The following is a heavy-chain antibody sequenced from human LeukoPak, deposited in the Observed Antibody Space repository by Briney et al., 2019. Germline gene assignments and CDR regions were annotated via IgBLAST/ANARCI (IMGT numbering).Heavy chain of an antibody. J-gene: IGHJ4*02. CDR1: GGSISSGDYY. Sequence: SETLSLTCTVSGGSISSGDYYWSWIRQHPGKGLEWIGYIYYTGSTFYNPSLKSRVIISVDTSKNQFSLKLSSVTAADTAVYYCARHQELGDVLTGFSPFDHWGQGTLVTVSS. CDR3: ARHQELGDVLTGFSPFDH. CDR2: IYYTGST. V-gene: IGHV4-31*02. D-gene: IGHD3-9*01.